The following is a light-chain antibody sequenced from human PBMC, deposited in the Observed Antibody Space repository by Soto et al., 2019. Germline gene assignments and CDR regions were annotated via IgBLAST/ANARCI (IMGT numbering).Light chain of an antibody. Sequence: QSALTQPASVSGSPGQSVTISCTGTSSDVGGYNYVSWYQQHPGKAPKLLIYDVSHRPSVVSSRFSGSKSGNTASLAISGLQAEDGADYYCSSYTSTNTLVMFGGGTKLTVL. CDR2: DVS. J-gene: IGLJ3*02. V-gene: IGLV2-14*03. CDR3: SSYTSTNTLVM. CDR1: SSDVGGYNY.